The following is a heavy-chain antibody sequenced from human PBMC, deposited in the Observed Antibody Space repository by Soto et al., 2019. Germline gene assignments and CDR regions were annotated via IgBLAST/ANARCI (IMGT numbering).Heavy chain of an antibody. CDR1: GDSMTSPPYY. CDR3: ARHDDWFDX. V-gene: IGHV4-39*01. CDR2: FYYSGAT. Sequence: SETLSLTCKVSGDSMTSPPYYWGWIRQPPGKGLELIGTFYYSGATYYNPSLRGRLTVSADTSKNYFSLRLTSVTAADTAVYYCARHDDWFDXWGQGILVTVSX. J-gene: IGHJ5*01.